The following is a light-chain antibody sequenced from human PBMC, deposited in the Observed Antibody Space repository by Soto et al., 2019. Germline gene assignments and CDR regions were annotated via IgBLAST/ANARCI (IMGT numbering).Light chain of an antibody. CDR2: AAS. V-gene: IGKV1-12*01. CDR3: QQAYSFPIT. Sequence: DIQMTQSPSTVSASVGDRVTITCRASQGISRVLGWYQQKPGNAPKILIFAASSLQSGVPSRFSGSGSGTDFTLTISNLQPEDFATYYCQQAYSFPITFGQGTRLE. J-gene: IGKJ5*01. CDR1: QGISRV.